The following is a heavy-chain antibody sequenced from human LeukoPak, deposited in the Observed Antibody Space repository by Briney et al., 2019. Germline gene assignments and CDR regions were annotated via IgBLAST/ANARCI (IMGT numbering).Heavy chain of an antibody. D-gene: IGHD5-18*01. V-gene: IGHV4-4*07. CDR1: GGSISSYY. Sequence: SETLSLTCTVSGGSISSYYWSWIRQPAGKGLEWIGRIYTSGSTNYNASLKSRVTISVDTSKNQFSLKLSSVTAADTAVYYCARSAGYSYGGVDFDYWGQGTLVTVSS. J-gene: IGHJ4*02. CDR3: ARSAGYSYGGVDFDY. CDR2: IYTSGST.